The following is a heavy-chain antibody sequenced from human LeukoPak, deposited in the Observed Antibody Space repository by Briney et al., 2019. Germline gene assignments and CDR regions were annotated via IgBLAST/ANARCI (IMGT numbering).Heavy chain of an antibody. V-gene: IGHV4-31*02. D-gene: IGHD3-10*01. J-gene: IGHJ5*02. CDR3: AREEYNYYGSSNWFDP. CDR1: GGSISSGGYY. CDR2: IYYSGST. Sequence: SETLSLTCTVSGGSISSGGYYWSWLRQHPGKGLEWIGYIYYSGSTYYNPSLKSRVTISVDTSKNQFSLNLTSVTAADTAVYFCAREEYNYYGSSNWFDPWGQGTLVTVSS.